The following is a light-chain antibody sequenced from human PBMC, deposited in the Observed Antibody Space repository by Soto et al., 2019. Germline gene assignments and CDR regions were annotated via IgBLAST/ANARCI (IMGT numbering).Light chain of an antibody. CDR2: AAS. CDR1: QGISSY. J-gene: IGKJ3*01. CDR3: LPLNRYPLT. Sequence: DIQLTQSPSFLSASVGDRVTITCRASQGISSYLAWYQQKPGNAPKLLLYAASTLQSGVPSRFSGSGSGTEFTLTISSLQPEDFATHDCLPLNRYPLTFGPGTKVDI. V-gene: IGKV1-9*01.